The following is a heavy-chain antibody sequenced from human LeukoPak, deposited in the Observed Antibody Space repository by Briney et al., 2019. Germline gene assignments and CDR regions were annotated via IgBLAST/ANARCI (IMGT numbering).Heavy chain of an antibody. J-gene: IGHJ4*02. CDR2: INHSGST. CDR1: GGSFSGYY. D-gene: IGHD4-17*01. CDR3: ASGYGVR. V-gene: IGHV4-34*01. Sequence: SETLSLTCAVYGGSFSGYYWSWIRQPPGKGLEWIGEINHSGSTNYNPSLKGRVTISVDTSKNQFSLKLSSVTAADTAVYYCASGYGVRWGQGTLVTVSS.